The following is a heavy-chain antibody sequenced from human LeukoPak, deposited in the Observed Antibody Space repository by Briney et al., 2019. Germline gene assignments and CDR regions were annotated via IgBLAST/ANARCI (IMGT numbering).Heavy chain of an antibody. CDR2: ISSSSDYI. J-gene: IGHJ4*02. D-gene: IGHD3-22*01. V-gene: IGHV3-21*04. CDR1: GFTFSSYN. Sequence: GGSLRLSCAASGFTFSSYNMNWVRQAPGKGLEWVSSISSSSDYIYYADSVKGRFTISRDNAKNSLYLQMSSLRAEDTAVYYCAKENWVYNWKYDSSGSGINYWGQGTLVTVSS. CDR3: AKENWVYNWKYDSSGSGINY.